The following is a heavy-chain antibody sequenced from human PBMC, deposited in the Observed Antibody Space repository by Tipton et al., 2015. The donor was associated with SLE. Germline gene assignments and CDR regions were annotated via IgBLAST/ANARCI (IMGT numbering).Heavy chain of an antibody. CDR2: IKGDGSET. J-gene: IGHJ4*02. CDR3: ATGNWGGKGF. V-gene: IGHV3-7*01. CDR1: IFSLNDFW. Sequence: SLRLSCVASIFSLNDFWMTWVRQAPGKGLEWVATIKGDGSETFYVDSVKGRFTISRDDAKNSLYLQMNRLRAEDTAVFYCATGNWGGKGFWGQGTLVTVSS. D-gene: IGHD4-23*01.